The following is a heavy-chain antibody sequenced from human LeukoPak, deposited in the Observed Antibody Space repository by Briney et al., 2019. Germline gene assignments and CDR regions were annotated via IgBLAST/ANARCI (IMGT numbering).Heavy chain of an antibody. CDR1: GGSISNYY. J-gene: IGHJ3*02. CDR2: IYYTGST. V-gene: IGHV4-59*08. D-gene: IGHD4/OR15-4a*01. CDR3: ARPRAGAHDAFDI. Sequence: SETLSLTCTVSGGSISNYYWSWIRQPPGKGLEWIGYIYYTGSTNYNPSLRSRVTISVDTSKNQFSLKLSPVTAADTAVYYCARPRAGAHDAFDIWGHGTMVTVSS.